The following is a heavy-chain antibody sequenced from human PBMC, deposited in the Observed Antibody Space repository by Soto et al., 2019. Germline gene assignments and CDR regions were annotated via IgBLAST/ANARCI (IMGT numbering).Heavy chain of an antibody. J-gene: IGHJ6*03. CDR2: IKQDGSEK. Sequence: GGSLRLSCAASGFTFSSSWMSWVRQAPGKGLEWVANIKQDGSEKYYVDSVKGRFTISRDNAQNSLYLQMNSLRAEDMAVYYCARDRLKDFWSGYSYYYYYYMDVWGKGTTVTVSS. D-gene: IGHD3-3*01. V-gene: IGHV3-7*01. CDR3: ARDRLKDFWSGYSYYYYYYMDV. CDR1: GFTFSSSW.